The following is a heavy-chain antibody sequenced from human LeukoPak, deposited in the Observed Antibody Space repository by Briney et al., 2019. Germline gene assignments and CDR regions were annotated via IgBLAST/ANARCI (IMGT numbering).Heavy chain of an antibody. CDR3: ARCQVAAASHYYGMDV. J-gene: IGHJ6*02. CDR2: ISSSSSTI. D-gene: IGHD6-13*01. V-gene: IGHV3-48*01. Sequence: PGGSLRLSCAASGFTFSSYSMNWVRQAPGKGLEWVSYISSSSSTIYYADSVKGRFTISRDNAKNSLYLQMNSLRAEDTAVYYCARCQVAAASHYYGMDVWGQGTTVTVSS. CDR1: GFTFSSYS.